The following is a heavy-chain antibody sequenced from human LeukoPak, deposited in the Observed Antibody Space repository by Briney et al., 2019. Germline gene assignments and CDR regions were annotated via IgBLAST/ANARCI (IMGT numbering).Heavy chain of an antibody. CDR1: GFTVRSNY. CDR2: IYSGGST. D-gene: IGHD5-18*01. CDR3: AREYSYGYDYFDY. J-gene: IGHJ4*02. V-gene: IGHV3-53*01. Sequence: GGSLRLSCAASGFTVRSNYMSWVRQAPGKGLEWVSVIYSGGSTYYADSVKGRFTISRDNSKNTLYLQMNSLRAEDTAVYYCAREYSYGYDYFDYWGQGTLVTVSS.